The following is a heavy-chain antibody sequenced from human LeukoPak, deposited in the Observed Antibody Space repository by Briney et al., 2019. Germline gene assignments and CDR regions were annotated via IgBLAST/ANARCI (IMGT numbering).Heavy chain of an antibody. CDR2: ISGSGGST. V-gene: IGHV3-23*01. CDR3: AKDMAVAGTGGFDY. CDR1: GFTFSSYA. J-gene: IGHJ4*02. D-gene: IGHD6-19*01. Sequence: GGSLRLSCAASGFTFSSYAMSWVRQAPGKGREWVSAISGSGGSTYYADSVKGRFTISRDNSKNPLYLQMNSLRAEDTAVYYCAKDMAVAGTGGFDYWGQGTLVTVSS.